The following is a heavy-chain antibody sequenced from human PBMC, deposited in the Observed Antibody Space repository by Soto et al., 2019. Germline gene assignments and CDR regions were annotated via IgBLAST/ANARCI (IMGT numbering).Heavy chain of an antibody. J-gene: IGHJ6*02. CDR3: AADLYFIGTQGGGFYHYGLDV. CDR1: GFDFARSA. Sequence: QMQLVQSGPEVKKPGTSVKVSCKASGFDFARSAVQWVRQARGQGLEWIGWIVVGSGNTNYAQKFQERVTITRDMSTSTVYMELSSLRSEDTAVYYCAADLYFIGTQGGGFYHYGLDVWGQGTTVTVSS. CDR2: IVVGSGNT. D-gene: IGHD1-7*01. V-gene: IGHV1-58*01.